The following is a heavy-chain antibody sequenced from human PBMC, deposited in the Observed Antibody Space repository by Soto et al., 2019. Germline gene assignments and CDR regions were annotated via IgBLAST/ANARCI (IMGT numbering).Heavy chain of an antibody. V-gene: IGHV1-69*02. Sequence: GASVKVSCKTSGGTFNSYTISWVRQAPGQGLEWMGRIIPILDIANYAQKFQGWVTMTRDTSISTAYMELSRLRSDDTAVYYCARVRYCISTSCYGAFYYGMDVWGQGTTVTVSS. CDR1: GGTFNSYT. CDR3: ARVRYCISTSCYGAFYYGMDV. D-gene: IGHD2-2*01. CDR2: IIPILDIA. J-gene: IGHJ6*02.